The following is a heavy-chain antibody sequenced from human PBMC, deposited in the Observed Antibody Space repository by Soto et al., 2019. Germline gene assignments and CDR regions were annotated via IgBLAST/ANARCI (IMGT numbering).Heavy chain of an antibody. CDR2: ISSSSSYI. V-gene: IGHV3-21*01. Sequence: GGSLRLSCAASGFTFSSYSMNWVRQAPGKGLEWVSSISSSSSYIYYAGSVKGRFTISRDNAKNSLYLQMNSLRAEDTAVYYCARASGDDAFDIWGQGTMVTVSS. CDR3: ARASGDDAFDI. D-gene: IGHD7-27*01. CDR1: GFTFSSYS. J-gene: IGHJ3*02.